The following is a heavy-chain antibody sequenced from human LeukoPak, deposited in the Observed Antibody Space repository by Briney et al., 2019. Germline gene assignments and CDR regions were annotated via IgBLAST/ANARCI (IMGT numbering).Heavy chain of an antibody. CDR3: ARHDWVAVAGTCDY. CDR1: GGSISSGDYY. CDR2: IYYSGST. Sequence: SETLSLTXTVSGGSISSGDYYWSWIRQPPGKGLEWIGYIYYSGSTYYNPSLKSRVTISVDTSKNQFSLKLSSVTAADTAVYYCARHDWVAVAGTCDYWGQGTLVTVSS. D-gene: IGHD6-19*01. V-gene: IGHV4-30-4*08. J-gene: IGHJ4*02.